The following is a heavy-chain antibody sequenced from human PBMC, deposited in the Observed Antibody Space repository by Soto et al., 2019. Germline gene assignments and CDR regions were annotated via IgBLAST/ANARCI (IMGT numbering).Heavy chain of an antibody. CDR2: IWYDGSNK. V-gene: IGHV3-33*01. CDR1: GFTFSSYG. Sequence: QVQLVESGGGVVQPGRSLRLSCAASGFTFSSYGMHWVRQAPGKGLEWVAVIWYDGSNKYYADSVKGRFTISRDNSKNTLYLQMNSLRAEDTAVYYCARGSIVATLYFDYWAREPWSPSPQ. J-gene: IGHJ4*02. CDR3: ARGSIVATLYFDY. D-gene: IGHD5-12*01.